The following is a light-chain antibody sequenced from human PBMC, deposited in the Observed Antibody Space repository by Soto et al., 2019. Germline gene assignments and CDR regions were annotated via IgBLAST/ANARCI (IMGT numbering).Light chain of an antibody. V-gene: IGLV1-51*01. CDR2: DNN. Sequence: QSVLTQPHSLSAAPGRRVTISCSGRSSNVGENFVSWYQQLPGTAPRLLIYDNNKRPSGVPDRFSGSKSGTSASLGITGLQTGDEADYYCGTWDSSLSAVVFGGGTKLTVL. CDR3: GTWDSSLSAVV. J-gene: IGLJ2*01. CDR1: SSNVGENF.